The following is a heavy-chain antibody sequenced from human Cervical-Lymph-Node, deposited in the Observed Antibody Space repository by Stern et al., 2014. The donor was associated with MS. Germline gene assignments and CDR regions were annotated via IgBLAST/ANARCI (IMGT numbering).Heavy chain of an antibody. CDR3: AVRYCSGGRCYSVPDV. CDR2: INPSGAT. V-gene: IGHV1-46*02. Sequence: QVQLVQSGAEVKKPGASVKVSCKASEYTHNNYLIHWVRQAPGQRPDWIGVINPSGATNYAQKVQDRVPMTTDGSTSTFYMELSRLRSEDTAVYYCAVRYCSGGRCYSVPDVWGQGTPVIVSS. D-gene: IGHD2-15*01. J-gene: IGHJ6*02. CDR1: EYTHNNYL.